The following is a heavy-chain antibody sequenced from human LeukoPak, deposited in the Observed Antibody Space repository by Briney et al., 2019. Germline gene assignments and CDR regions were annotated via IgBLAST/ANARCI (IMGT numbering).Heavy chain of an antibody. Sequence: ASVKVSCKASGYTFTSYGISWVRQAPGQGLEWMGWISAYNGNTNYAQKLQGRVTMTTDTSTSTAYMELRSLRSDDTAVYYCARVEIVATWQVGLNYYYYYMDVWGKGTTVTVSS. J-gene: IGHJ6*03. D-gene: IGHD5-12*01. CDR3: ARVEIVATWQVGLNYYYYYMDV. CDR2: ISAYNGNT. CDR1: GYTFTSYG. V-gene: IGHV1-18*01.